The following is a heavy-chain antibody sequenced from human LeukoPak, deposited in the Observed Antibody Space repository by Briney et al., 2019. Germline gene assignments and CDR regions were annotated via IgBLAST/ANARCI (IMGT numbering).Heavy chain of an antibody. D-gene: IGHD5-24*01. CDR1: GFTFSCYW. CDR2: IKQDGSEK. CDR3: ARDWGGWLQLSDGYFDY. J-gene: IGHJ4*02. Sequence: GGSLRLSCAASGFTFSCYWMSWVRQAPGKGLEWVANIKQDGSEKYYVDSVKGRFTISRDNAKNSLYLQMNSLRAEDTAVYYCARDWGGWLQLSDGYFDYWGQGTLVTVSS. V-gene: IGHV3-7*01.